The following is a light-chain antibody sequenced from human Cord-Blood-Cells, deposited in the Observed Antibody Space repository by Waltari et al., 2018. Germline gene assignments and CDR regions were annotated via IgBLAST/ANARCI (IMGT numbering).Light chain of an antibody. V-gene: IGKV3-15*01. Sequence: EIVMTQSPATLSVSPGERATLSCRASQSVSSNFAWYQQKPGQAPRLRIYGASTRATCIPARFSGSGSGTEFTLTISSLQSEDFAVYDCQQYNNWPPYSFGQGTKLEIK. J-gene: IGKJ2*03. CDR1: QSVSSN. CDR3: QQYNNWPPYS. CDR2: GAS.